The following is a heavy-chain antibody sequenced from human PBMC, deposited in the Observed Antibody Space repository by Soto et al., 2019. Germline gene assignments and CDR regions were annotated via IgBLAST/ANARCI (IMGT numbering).Heavy chain of an antibody. J-gene: IGHJ6*02. CDR3: ARVSGIYYYGMDV. D-gene: IGHD3-10*01. CDR2: INHSGST. CDR1: GGSFSGYY. V-gene: IGHV4-34*01. Sequence: QVQLQQWGAGLLKPSETLSLTCAVYGGSFSGYYWSWIRQPPGKGLEWIGEINHSGSTNYNPSLKGRGTISGDTSKNQVSLKLSSVTAADTAVYYCARVSGIYYYGMDVWGQGTTVTVSS.